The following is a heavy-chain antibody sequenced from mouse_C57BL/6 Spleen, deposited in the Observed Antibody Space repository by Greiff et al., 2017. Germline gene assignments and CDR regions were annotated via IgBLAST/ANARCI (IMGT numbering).Heavy chain of an antibody. V-gene: IGHV8-8*01. CDR2: IWWDDDK. Sequence: QVQLKESGPGILQPSQTLSLTCSFSGFSLSTFGMGVGWIRQPSGKGLEWLAHIWWDDDKYYNPALKSRLTISKDTSKNKVYLKIANVDTADTATYYCARIVHYDYGGYYAMDYWGQGTSVTVSS. CDR1: GFSLSTFGMG. J-gene: IGHJ4*01. D-gene: IGHD2-4*01. CDR3: ARIVHYDYGGYYAMDY.